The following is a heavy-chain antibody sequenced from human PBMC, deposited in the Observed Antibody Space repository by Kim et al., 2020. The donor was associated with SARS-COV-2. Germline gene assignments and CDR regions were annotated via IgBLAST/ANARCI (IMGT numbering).Heavy chain of an antibody. CDR2: ISGSGGST. J-gene: IGHJ4*02. CDR1: GFTFSSYA. CDR3: AKGTGYQRVATGSDS. Sequence: GGSLRLSCAASGFTFSSYAMSWVRQAPGKGLEWVSAISGSGGSTYYADSVKGRFTISRDNSENTLSLQMNSLSAEDTAVSYCAKGTGYQRVATGSDSWGQGTLVTASS. D-gene: IGHD5-12*01. V-gene: IGHV3-23*01.